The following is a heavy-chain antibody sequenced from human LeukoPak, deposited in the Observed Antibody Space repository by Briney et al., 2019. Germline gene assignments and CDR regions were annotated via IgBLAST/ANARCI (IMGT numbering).Heavy chain of an antibody. V-gene: IGHV3-30-3*01. D-gene: IGHD3-22*01. J-gene: IGHJ4*02. CDR1: GFTFSSYA. CDR2: ISSDGSTK. Sequence: GGSLRLSCAASGFTFSSYAIHWVRQAPGKGLDWVAVISSDGSTKYYADSVKGRFTISRDNAKNSLYLQMNSLRAEDTAAYYCARNLKNYYDSNGYFDYWGQGTLVTVSS. CDR3: ARNLKNYYDSNGYFDY.